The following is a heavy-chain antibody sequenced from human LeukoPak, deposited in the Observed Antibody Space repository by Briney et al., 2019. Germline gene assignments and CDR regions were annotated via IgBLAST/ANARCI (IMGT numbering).Heavy chain of an antibody. CDR1: GFTVSSNY. CDR2: IYSGGST. D-gene: IGHD2-15*01. J-gene: IGHJ5*02. Sequence: GGSLRLSCAASGFTVSSNYMSWVRQAPGKGLEWVSVIYSGGSTYYADSVKGRFTISRDNSKNTLYLQMNSLRAEDTAVYYCARDLLQVVAAVNWFDPWGQGTLVTVSS. V-gene: IGHV3-53*05. CDR3: ARDLLQVVAAVNWFDP.